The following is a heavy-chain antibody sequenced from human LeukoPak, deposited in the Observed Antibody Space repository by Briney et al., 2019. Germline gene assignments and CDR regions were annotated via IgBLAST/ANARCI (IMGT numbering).Heavy chain of an antibody. J-gene: IGHJ4*02. CDR2: IKEDGGEE. CDR1: GFIFSKNW. D-gene: IGHD3-10*01. V-gene: IGHV3-7*01. Sequence: GGSLRLSCAASGFIFSKNWMTWVRQAPGKGLEWVANIKEDGGEEYYVDSVKGRFTISRDNSKNTLYLQMNSLRAEDTAVYYCAKGGPHYGSGSYYAFDYWGQGTLVTVSS. CDR3: AKGGPHYGSGSYYAFDY.